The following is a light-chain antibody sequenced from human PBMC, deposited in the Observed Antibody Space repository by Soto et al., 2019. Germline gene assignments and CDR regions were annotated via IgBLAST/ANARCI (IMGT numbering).Light chain of an antibody. V-gene: IGKV3-20*01. CDR2: GAF. J-gene: IGKJ4*01. Sequence: ESALTQSPGTLSLSPGKSATLSCRARQRFSRSYLDWYQQTPGQAPRLLIYGAFSRATGIPDRFSGSGSGEDFTLTLSRREPEDCAEYYSQHYGSSVLTFGGGNKVELQ. CDR3: QHYGSSVLT. CDR1: QRFSRSY.